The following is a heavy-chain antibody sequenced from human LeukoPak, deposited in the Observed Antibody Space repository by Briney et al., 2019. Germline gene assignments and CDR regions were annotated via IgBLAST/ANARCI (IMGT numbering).Heavy chain of an antibody. CDR1: GGSISSSNW. CDR3: ARAADGYYYYYMDV. CDR2: IYHSGST. V-gene: IGHV4-4*02. J-gene: IGHJ6*03. D-gene: IGHD2-15*01. Sequence: SETLSLTCAVSGGSISSSNWWSWVRQPPGKGLEWIGEIYHSGSTNYNPSLKSRVTISVDKSKNQFSLKLSSVTAADTAVYYCARAADGYYYYYMDVWGKGTTVTVSS.